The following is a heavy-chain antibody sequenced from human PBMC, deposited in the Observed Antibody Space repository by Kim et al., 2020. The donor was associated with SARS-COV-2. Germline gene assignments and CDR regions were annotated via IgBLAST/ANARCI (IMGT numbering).Heavy chain of an antibody. Sequence: TQYSQKFQRRVTITRDTSANTAYMELRRQTTKDTAIYYCARDMDPTVYDYWGQGTLVTVSS. D-gene: IGHD4-4*01. CDR2: T. V-gene: IGHV1-3*01. CDR3: ARDMDPTVYDY. J-gene: IGHJ4*02.